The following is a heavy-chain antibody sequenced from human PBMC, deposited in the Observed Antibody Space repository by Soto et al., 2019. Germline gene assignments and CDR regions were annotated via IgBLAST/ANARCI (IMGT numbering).Heavy chain of an antibody. Sequence: GESLKISCKGSGYSFTSYWISWVRQMPGKGLEWMGRIDPSDSYTNYSPSFQGHVTISADKSISTAYLQWGSLKASDTAMYYCARDRSGDRLDFDYWGQGTLVTVSS. V-gene: IGHV5-10-1*01. CDR3: ARDRSGDRLDFDY. CDR1: GYSFTSYW. D-gene: IGHD3-10*01. CDR2: IDPSDSYT. J-gene: IGHJ4*02.